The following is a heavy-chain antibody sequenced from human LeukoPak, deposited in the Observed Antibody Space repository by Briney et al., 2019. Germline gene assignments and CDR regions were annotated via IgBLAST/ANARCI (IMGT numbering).Heavy chain of an antibody. CDR2: INPNSGGT. J-gene: IGHJ4*02. D-gene: IGHD6-13*01. CDR3: ARAPQRWYSSSWFLFDY. Sequence: ASVKVSCKASGYTFTGYYMHWVRQAPGRGLEWMGWINPNSGGTNYAQKFQGWVTMTRDTSISTAYMELSRLRSDDTAVYYCARAPQRWYSSSWFLFDYWGQGTLVTVSS. CDR1: GYTFTGYY. V-gene: IGHV1-2*04.